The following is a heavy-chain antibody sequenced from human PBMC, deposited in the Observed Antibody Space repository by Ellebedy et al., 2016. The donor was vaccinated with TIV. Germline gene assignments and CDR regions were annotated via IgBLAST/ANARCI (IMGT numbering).Heavy chain of an antibody. CDR2: ISYEGSKK. V-gene: IGHV3-30*18. CDR1: GFSFNNYG. J-gene: IGHJ4*02. Sequence: GESLKISCEASGFSFNNYGIHWVRQAPGKGLEWVAAISYEGSKKYYADSVKGRFTMSRDNFKNTAYLQMNSLRDEDTAVYYCAKRGDVFEFRSGYYTNLWGQGILVTVSS. D-gene: IGHD3-3*01. CDR3: AKRGDVFEFRSGYYTNL.